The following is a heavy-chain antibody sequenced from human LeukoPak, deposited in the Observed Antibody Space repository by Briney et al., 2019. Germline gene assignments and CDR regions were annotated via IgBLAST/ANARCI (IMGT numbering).Heavy chain of an antibody. CDR1: GGSISSYY. Sequence: SETLSLTCAVSGGSISSYYWNWIRPPAGKGLEWIGRIYASGSTNNPSLKSRVTMSLDTSKNQFSLKLSSVTAADTAVYYCARDIGYSVINWGQGTLVTVSS. CDR2: IYASGST. V-gene: IGHV4-4*07. CDR3: ARDIGYSVIN. J-gene: IGHJ4*02. D-gene: IGHD5/OR15-5a*01.